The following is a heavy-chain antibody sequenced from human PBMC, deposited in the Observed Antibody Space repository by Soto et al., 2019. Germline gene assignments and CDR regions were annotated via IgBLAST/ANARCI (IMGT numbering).Heavy chain of an antibody. CDR1: RFTFSNFA. CDR2: ISGNGGIT. CDR3: AKGERYYSESSGYF. J-gene: IGHJ4*02. V-gene: IGHV3-23*01. Sequence: GGSLRLSCAASRFTFSNFAMTWVRQAPGKGLEWVSSISGNGGITHYADSVKGRFTISRDNSRNTLYLQMNSLRAGDTAVYYCAKGERYYSESSGYFWGQGTLVTVSS. D-gene: IGHD3-22*01.